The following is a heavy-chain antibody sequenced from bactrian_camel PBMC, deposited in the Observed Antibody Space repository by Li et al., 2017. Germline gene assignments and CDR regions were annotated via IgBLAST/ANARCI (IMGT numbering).Heavy chain of an antibody. D-gene: IGHD3*01. Sequence: VQLVESGGGSVQSGGSLRLSCVASICGDGMCCMAWFRQAPGKQREGVGFIDSDGHTSYADFVKGRFTSSRDNAKNTVYLQMNNLKSEDTALYYCATVGLYSFANWGQGTQVTVS. J-gene: IGHJ4*01. CDR1: ICGDGMCC. V-gene: IGHV3S53*01. CDR2: IDSDGHT. CDR3: ATVGLYSFAN.